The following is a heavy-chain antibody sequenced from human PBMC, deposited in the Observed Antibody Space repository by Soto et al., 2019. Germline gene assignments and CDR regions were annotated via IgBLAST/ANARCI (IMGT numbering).Heavy chain of an antibody. J-gene: IGHJ3*02. CDR3: ASPGREAAGTRDAFDI. Sequence: PSETLSLTCTVSGGSISSGGYYWSWIRQHPGKGLEWIGYIYYSGSTYYNPSLKSRVTISVDTSKNQFSLKLSSVTAADTAVYYCASPGREAAGTRDAFDIWGQGPMVTVS. V-gene: IGHV4-31*03. D-gene: IGHD6-13*01. CDR2: IYYSGST. CDR1: GGSISSGGYY.